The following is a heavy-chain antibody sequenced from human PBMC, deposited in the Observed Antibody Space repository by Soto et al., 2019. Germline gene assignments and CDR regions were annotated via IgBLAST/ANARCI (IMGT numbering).Heavy chain of an antibody. D-gene: IGHD6-25*01. CDR1: GFTFSSYA. J-gene: IGHJ5*02. Sequence: GGSLRLSCAASGFTFSSYAMHWVRQAPGKGLEWVAVISYDGSNKYYADSVKGRFTISRDNSKNTLYLQMNSLRAEDTAVYYCARVDSGGWFDPWGQGTLVTVSS. CDR3: ARVDSGGWFDP. CDR2: ISYDGSNK. V-gene: IGHV3-30-3*01.